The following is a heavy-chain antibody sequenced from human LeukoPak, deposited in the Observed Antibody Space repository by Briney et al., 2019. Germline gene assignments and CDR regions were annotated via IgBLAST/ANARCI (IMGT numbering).Heavy chain of an antibody. Sequence: GASVKVSCKASGYTFTSYYMHWVRQAPGQGLEWMGIINPSGGSTSYAQKFQGRVTMTRDTSTSTVYMELSSLRSEDTAVSYCARGGLYYYDSSGYLGSFDYWGQGTLVTVSS. V-gene: IGHV1-46*03. D-gene: IGHD3-22*01. CDR1: GYTFTSYY. CDR2: INPSGGST. CDR3: ARGGLYYYDSSGYLGSFDY. J-gene: IGHJ4*02.